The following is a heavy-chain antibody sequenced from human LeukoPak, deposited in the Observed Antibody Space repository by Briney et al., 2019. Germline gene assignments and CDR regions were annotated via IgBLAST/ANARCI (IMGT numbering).Heavy chain of an antibody. Sequence: PGRSLRLSCAASGFTFSSYGMHWVRQAPGKGLEWVAVIWYDGSNKYYADSVKGRFTISRDNSKNTLYLQMNSLRAEDTAVYYCAKDYSGYDEYYFDYWGQGTLATVSS. V-gene: IGHV3-33*06. CDR2: IWYDGSNK. D-gene: IGHD5-12*01. J-gene: IGHJ4*02. CDR3: AKDYSGYDEYYFDY. CDR1: GFTFSSYG.